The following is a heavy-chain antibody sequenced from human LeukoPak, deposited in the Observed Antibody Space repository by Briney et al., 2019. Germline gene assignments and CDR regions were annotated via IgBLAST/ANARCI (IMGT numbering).Heavy chain of an antibody. Sequence: GSLRLSCAASGFTFSSYSMNWVRQAPGKGLEWVSYISSSSSTIYYADSVKGRFTISRDNAKNSLYLQMNSLRDEDTAVYYCAREGYDILTGYYGIDYWGQGTLVTVSS. CDR1: GFTFSSYS. CDR3: AREGYDILTGYYGIDY. D-gene: IGHD3-9*01. V-gene: IGHV3-48*02. J-gene: IGHJ4*02. CDR2: ISSSSSTI.